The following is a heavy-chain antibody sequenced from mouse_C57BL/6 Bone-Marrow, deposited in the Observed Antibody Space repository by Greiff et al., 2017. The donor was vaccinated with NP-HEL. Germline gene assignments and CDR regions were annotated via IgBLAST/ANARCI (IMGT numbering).Heavy chain of an antibody. J-gene: IGHJ2*01. D-gene: IGHD3-3*01. CDR1: GYTFPSYW. CDR3: SRGGPRFDY. Sequence: VQLQQSGAELVKPGASVKMSCKASGYTFPSYWITWVKQRPGQGLEWIGDIYPGSGSTNYNEKFKSKATLTVDTSSSTAYMQLSSLTSEDSAVYYCSRGGPRFDYWGQGTTLTVSS. V-gene: IGHV1-55*01. CDR2: IYPGSGST.